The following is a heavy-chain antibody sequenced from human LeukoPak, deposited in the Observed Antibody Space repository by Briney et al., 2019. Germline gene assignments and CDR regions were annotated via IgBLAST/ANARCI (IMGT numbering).Heavy chain of an antibody. Sequence: GGSLRLSCAASGFTFSNYWMSWVRQAPGKGLEWVANIKEDGSEKSYVDSVKGRFTISRDNAKNSLYLQMNSLRAEDTAVYYCARVPAGDYPDYWGQGTLVTVSS. CDR2: IKEDGSEK. CDR3: ARVPAGDYPDY. D-gene: IGHD7-27*01. J-gene: IGHJ4*02. V-gene: IGHV3-7*03. CDR1: GFTFSNYW.